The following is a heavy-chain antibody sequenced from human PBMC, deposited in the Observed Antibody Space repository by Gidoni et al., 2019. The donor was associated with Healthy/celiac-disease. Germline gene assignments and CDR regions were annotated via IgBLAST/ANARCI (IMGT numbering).Heavy chain of an antibody. Sequence: QLQLQESGPGLVKPSETLSLTCTVSGGSISSSSYYWGWLRQPPGKGLEWIGSIYYSGSTYYNPSLKSRVTISVDTSKNQFSLKLSSVTAADTAVYYCASGDGYTFDYWGQGTLVTVSS. CDR1: GGSISSSSYY. J-gene: IGHJ4*02. V-gene: IGHV4-39*01. D-gene: IGHD5-12*01. CDR2: IYYSGST. CDR3: ASGDGYTFDY.